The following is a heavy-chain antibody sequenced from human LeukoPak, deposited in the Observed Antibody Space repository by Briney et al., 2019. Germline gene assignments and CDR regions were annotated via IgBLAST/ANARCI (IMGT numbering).Heavy chain of an antibody. V-gene: IGHV3-53*01. J-gene: IGHJ4*02. CDR2: IYSGGST. CDR1: GFTVSSNY. D-gene: IGHD5-18*01. Sequence: PGGSLRLSCAASGFTVSSNYMSWVRQAPGKGLEWASVIYSGGSTYYADSVKGRFTISRDNSKNTLYLQMNSLRAEDTAVYYCARALYSSGYFDYWGQGTLVTVSS. CDR3: ARALYSSGYFDY.